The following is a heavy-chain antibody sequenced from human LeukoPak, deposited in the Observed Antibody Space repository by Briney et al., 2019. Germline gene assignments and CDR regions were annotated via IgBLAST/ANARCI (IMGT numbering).Heavy chain of an antibody. Sequence: GSLRLSCAASGFSFSTYAMHWFRQAPGKGLEWVAVVSHDTRTKYYTDSLKGRFTISRDNSKNTLYLQMNGLRTDDTAVYYCARAIVGTENFDYWGQGTLVTVSS. CDR3: ARAIVGTENFDY. CDR2: VSHDTRTK. CDR1: GFSFSTYA. V-gene: IGHV3-30*10. D-gene: IGHD5-12*01. J-gene: IGHJ4*02.